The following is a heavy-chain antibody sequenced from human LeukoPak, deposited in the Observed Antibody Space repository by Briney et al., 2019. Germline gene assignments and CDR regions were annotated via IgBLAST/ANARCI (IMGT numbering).Heavy chain of an antibody. D-gene: IGHD3-22*01. Sequence: PGGSLRLSCAASGFTFSSYAMSWVRQAPGKGLEWVSAISGSGGSTYYADSVKGRFTISRDNSKNTLYLQMNSLRAEDTAVYYCANLRTYYYDSSGRKDYWGQGTLVTVSS. CDR1: GFTFSSYA. V-gene: IGHV3-23*01. CDR3: ANLRTYYYDSSGRKDY. CDR2: ISGSGGST. J-gene: IGHJ4*02.